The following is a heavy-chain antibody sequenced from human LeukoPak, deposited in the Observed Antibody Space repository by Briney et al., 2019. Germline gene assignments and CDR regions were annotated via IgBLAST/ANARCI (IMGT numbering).Heavy chain of an antibody. V-gene: IGHV1-8*01. J-gene: IGHJ6*02. CDR3: ARLGIATLYYYYYGMDV. CDR1: GYTFTSYD. CDR2: MNPNSGNT. Sequence: ASVKVSCKASGYTFTSYDIDWVRQATGQGLGWMGWMNPNSGNTGYAQKFQGRVTMTRNTSISTAYMELSSLRSEDTAVYYCARLGIATLYYYYYGMDVWGQGTTVTVSS. D-gene: IGHD6-13*01.